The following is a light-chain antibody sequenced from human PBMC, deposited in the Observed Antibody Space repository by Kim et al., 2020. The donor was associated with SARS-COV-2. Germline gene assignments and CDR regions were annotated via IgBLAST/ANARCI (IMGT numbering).Light chain of an antibody. Sequence: LGQKVRITCQGDSLRNYYASWYQQKPRQAPVVVIYGRNDRPSGIPDRFSGSNSGNTASLTITGAQAEDEADYYCNSRDSSGNHLVFGGGTQLTVL. V-gene: IGLV3-19*01. J-gene: IGLJ3*02. CDR2: GRN. CDR1: SLRNYY. CDR3: NSRDSSGNHLV.